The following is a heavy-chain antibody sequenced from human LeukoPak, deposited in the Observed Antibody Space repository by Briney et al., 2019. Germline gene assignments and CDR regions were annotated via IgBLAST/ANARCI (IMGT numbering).Heavy chain of an antibody. D-gene: IGHD6-25*01. CDR2: ISGSAGNI. V-gene: IGHV3-23*01. Sequence: GGSLRLSCAASGFTFSSYAMSWVRQAPGKGLEWVSAISGSAGNIYYADSVKGRFTISRDNAKNSLYLQMNSLRAEDTAVYYCAREEHVSSGNWFDPWGQGTLVTVSS. CDR3: AREEHVSSGNWFDP. CDR1: GFTFSSYA. J-gene: IGHJ5*02.